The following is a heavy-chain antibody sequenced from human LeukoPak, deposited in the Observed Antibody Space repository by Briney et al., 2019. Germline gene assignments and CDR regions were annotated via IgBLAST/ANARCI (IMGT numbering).Heavy chain of an antibody. CDR1: GFTFGGFW. V-gene: IGHV3-7*05. CDR2: IKQDGSEK. D-gene: IGHD3-10*01. Sequence: GGSLRLSCAVSGFTFGGFWMTWVRQAPGKGLEWVANIKQDGSEKYYVDSVKGRFTISRDNAKDSLYLQMNSLRAEDSAVYYCARAIWFGELVDYWGQGTLVTVSS. J-gene: IGHJ4*02. CDR3: ARAIWFGELVDY.